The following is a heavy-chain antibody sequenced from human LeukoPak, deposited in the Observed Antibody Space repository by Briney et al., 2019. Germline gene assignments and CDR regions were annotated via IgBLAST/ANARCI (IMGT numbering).Heavy chain of an antibody. CDR2: INHSGST. V-gene: IGHV4-34*01. CDR1: GGSFSGYY. D-gene: IGHD3-22*01. Sequence: SGTLSLTCAVYGGSFSGYYWSWIRQPPGKGLEWIGEINHSGSTNYNPSLKSRVTISVDTSKNQFSLKLSSVTAADTAVYYCARGYRDYYDSSGYLFAEYFQHWGQGTLVTVSS. J-gene: IGHJ1*01. CDR3: ARGYRDYYDSSGYLFAEYFQH.